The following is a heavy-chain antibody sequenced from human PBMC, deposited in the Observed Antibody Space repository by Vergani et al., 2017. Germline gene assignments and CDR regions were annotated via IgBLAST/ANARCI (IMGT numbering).Heavy chain of an antibody. CDR3: ARDDTDMISSNWDGLDY. D-gene: IGHD6-13*01. CDR1: GFTFSNYG. Sequence: QVQLVESGGGVVQPGRSLRLSCAASGFTFSNYGMHWVRQAPGKGLEWVAVIWYDGSNKYYADSVKGRFSISRDNSKNTLYLQMNSLRAEDTAVYYCARDDTDMISSNWDGLDYWGQGTLVTVSS. V-gene: IGHV3-33*01. J-gene: IGHJ4*02. CDR2: IWYDGSNK.